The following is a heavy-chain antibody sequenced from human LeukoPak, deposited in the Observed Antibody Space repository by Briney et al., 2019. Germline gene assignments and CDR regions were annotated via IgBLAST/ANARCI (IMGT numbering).Heavy chain of an antibody. Sequence: GGSLRLSCAASGFTFADYAMNWVRQAPGKGLEWVSGMSWNSGSIGYGDSVKGRFTISRDNAKYSLYLQMNSLRAEDTAVYYCARVTEGLLQWKGFDPWGQGTLVTVSS. CDR3: ARVTEGLLQWKGFDP. CDR2: MSWNSGSI. V-gene: IGHV3-9*01. D-gene: IGHD2-21*01. CDR1: GFTFADYA. J-gene: IGHJ5*02.